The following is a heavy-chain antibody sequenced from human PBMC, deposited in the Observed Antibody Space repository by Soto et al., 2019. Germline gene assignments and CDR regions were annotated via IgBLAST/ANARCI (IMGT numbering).Heavy chain of an antibody. CDR3: AGGGVRGVITRTRDYYGMDV. CDR2: IYPGDSVT. J-gene: IGHJ6*02. D-gene: IGHD3-10*01. CDR1: GYSFTSYW. V-gene: IGHV5-51*01. Sequence: GESLKISCKGSGYSFTSYWIGWVRQMPGNGLEWMGIIYPGDSVTRYSPSFQGQVTISADKSISTAYLQWSSLKASDTAMYYCAGGGVRGVITRTRDYYGMDVWGQGTTVTSP.